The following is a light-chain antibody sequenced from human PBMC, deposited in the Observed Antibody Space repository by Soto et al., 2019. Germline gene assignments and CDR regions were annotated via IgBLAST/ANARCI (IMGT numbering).Light chain of an antibody. CDR2: EDN. CDR1: SGAIASNS. CDR3: QSYDSNTVV. V-gene: IGLV6-57*04. Sequence: NFMLTQPHSVSESPGKTVIISCTRSSGAIASNSVQWYQQRPGSAPSTVIYEDNQRPSGVPDRFSGSTDGSSNSASLTIFGLQTEDEDDYYCQSYDSNTVVFGGGTKLTVL. J-gene: IGLJ2*01.